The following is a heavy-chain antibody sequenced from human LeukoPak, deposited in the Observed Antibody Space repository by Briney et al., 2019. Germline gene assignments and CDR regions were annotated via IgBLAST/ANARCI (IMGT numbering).Heavy chain of an antibody. Sequence: SETLSLTCTVSGYSISSGYHWGWIRQPPGKGLEWIGSIYHSGSTYYNPSLKSRVTISVDTSKNQFSLKLSSVTAADTAVYYCARARLPNSFYDFWSGYWGHWFDPWGQGTLVTVSS. V-gene: IGHV4-38-2*02. D-gene: IGHD3-3*01. CDR1: GYSISSGYH. CDR2: IYHSGST. CDR3: ARARLPNSFYDFWSGYWGHWFDP. J-gene: IGHJ5*02.